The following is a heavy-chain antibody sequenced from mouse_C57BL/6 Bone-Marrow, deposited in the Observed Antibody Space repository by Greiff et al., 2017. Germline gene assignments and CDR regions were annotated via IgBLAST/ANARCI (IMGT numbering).Heavy chain of an antibody. D-gene: IGHD4-1*01. CDR2: IYPGSGNT. J-gene: IGHJ2*01. CDR3: ARLGGWDGIYFDY. V-gene: IGHV1-76*01. CDR1: GYTFTDYY. Sequence: QVQLKQSGAELVRPGASVKLSCKASGYTFTDYYINWVKQRPGQGLEWIARIYPGSGNTYYNEKFKGKATLTAEKSSSTAYMQLSSLTSEDSAVYFCARLGGWDGIYFDYGGQGTTLTVSS.